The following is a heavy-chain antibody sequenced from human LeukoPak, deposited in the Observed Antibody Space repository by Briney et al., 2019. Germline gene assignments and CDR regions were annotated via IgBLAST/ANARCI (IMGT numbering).Heavy chain of an antibody. J-gene: IGHJ4*02. CDR3: TTDFYSHNRIFWNY. D-gene: IGHD3-3*01. Sequence: ETLSLTCAVYGGSFSDNYWNWIRQPPGKGLEWIGRIKSKTDGGTTDYAAPVKGRFTISRDDSKNTLYLQMNSLKTEDTAVYYCTTDFYSHNRIFWNYWGQGTLVTVSS. V-gene: IGHV3-15*07. CDR2: IKSKTDGGTT. CDR1: GGSFSDNY.